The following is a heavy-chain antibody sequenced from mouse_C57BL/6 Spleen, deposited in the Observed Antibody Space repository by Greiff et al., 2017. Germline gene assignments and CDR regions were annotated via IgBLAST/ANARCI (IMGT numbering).Heavy chain of an antibody. V-gene: IGHV5-6*02. CDR1: GFTFSSYG. CDR3: ARAYYFDY. CDR2: ISSGGSYT. Sequence: EVKLEESGGDLVKPGGSLKLSCAASGFTFSSYGMSWVRQTPDKRLEWVATISSGGSYTYYPDSVKGRFTISRDKAKNTLYLQLSSLKSEDTAMYYCARAYYFDYWGQGTTLTVSS. J-gene: IGHJ2*01.